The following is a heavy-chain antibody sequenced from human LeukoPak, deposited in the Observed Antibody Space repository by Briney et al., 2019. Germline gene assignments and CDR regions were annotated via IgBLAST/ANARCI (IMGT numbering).Heavy chain of an antibody. CDR2: FYPGGST. Sequence: GGSLRLSCAASRFPFSSSSMNWVRQAPGKGLEWVSVFYPGGSTFYADSVKGRSTISRDNSKNTVYLLMNSLRAEDTAVYYCARGETAVGVLFESWGQGTLVTVSS. V-gene: IGHV3-53*01. CDR1: RFPFSSSS. CDR3: ARGETAVGVLFES. J-gene: IGHJ4*02. D-gene: IGHD1-26*01.